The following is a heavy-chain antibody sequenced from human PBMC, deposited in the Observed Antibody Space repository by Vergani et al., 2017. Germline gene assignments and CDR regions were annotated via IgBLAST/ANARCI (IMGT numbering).Heavy chain of an antibody. V-gene: IGHV2-26*01. J-gene: IGHJ3*02. CDR3: ARATSMVRGVMVFDI. CDR1: GFPLSNARMG. Sequence: QVTLKESGPVLVKPTETLTLTCTVSGFPLSNARMGVSWIRQPPGKALEWLAHIFSNDEKSYSTSLKSRLTIPKDTSKSQVVLTMTNMDPVDTATYYCARATSMVRGVMVFDIWGQGTMVTVSS. CDR2: IFSNDEK. D-gene: IGHD3-10*01.